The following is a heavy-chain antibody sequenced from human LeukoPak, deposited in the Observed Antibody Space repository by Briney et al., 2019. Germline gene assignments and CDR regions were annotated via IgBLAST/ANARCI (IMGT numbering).Heavy chain of an antibody. J-gene: IGHJ4*02. CDR1: GFTFGDYA. CDR3: TRAPNLLWFGELLPPDY. V-gene: IGHV3-49*03. D-gene: IGHD3-10*01. CDR2: IRSKAYGGTT. Sequence: GGSLRLSCTASGFTFGDYAMSWFRQAPGKGLEWVGFIRSKAYGGTTEYAASVKGRFTISRDDSKSIAYLQMNSLKTEDTAVCYCTRAPNLLWFGELLPPDYWGQGTLVTVSS.